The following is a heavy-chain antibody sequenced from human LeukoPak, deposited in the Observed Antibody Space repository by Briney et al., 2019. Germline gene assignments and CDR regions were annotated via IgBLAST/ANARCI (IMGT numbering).Heavy chain of an antibody. V-gene: IGHV6-1*01. CDR3: ARGRFVPNYYYYGMDG. CDR2: TYYRSKWYN. D-gene: IGHD2-2*01. Sequence: WVRQAPGQGLEWMGRTYYRSKWYNDYAVSVKSRITINPDTSKNQFSLQLNSVTPENTAVYYCARGRFVPNYYYYGMDGWGQATTVTVSS. J-gene: IGHJ6*02.